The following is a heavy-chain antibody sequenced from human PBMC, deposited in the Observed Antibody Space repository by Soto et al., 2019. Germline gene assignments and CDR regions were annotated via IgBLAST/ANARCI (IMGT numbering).Heavy chain of an antibody. D-gene: IGHD2-2*01. CDR3: ARPDIVVVPAATNYYSYGMDV. Sequence: QVQLVQSGAEVKKPGSSVKVSCKASGGTFSSYAISWVRQAPGQGLEWMGGIIPIFGTANYAQKFQGRVTITADESTSTAYMELSSLRSEDTAVYYCARPDIVVVPAATNYYSYGMDVWGQGTTVTVSS. CDR2: IIPIFGTA. V-gene: IGHV1-69*01. J-gene: IGHJ6*02. CDR1: GGTFSSYA.